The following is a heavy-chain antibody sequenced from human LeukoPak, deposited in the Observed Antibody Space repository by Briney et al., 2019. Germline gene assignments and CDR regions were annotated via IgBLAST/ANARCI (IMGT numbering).Heavy chain of an antibody. D-gene: IGHD3-22*01. CDR1: GFTFSSYS. J-gene: IGHJ6*03. V-gene: IGHV3-48*01. Sequence: PGGSLRLSCAASGFTFSSYSMNWVRQAPGKGLEWVSYISSSSSTIYYADSVKGRFTISRDNAKNSLYLQMNSLRAEDTAVYYCAKTDYDSSGYDRFYYYYMGVWGKGTTVTVSS. CDR3: AKTDYDSSGYDRFYYYYMGV. CDR2: ISSSSSTI.